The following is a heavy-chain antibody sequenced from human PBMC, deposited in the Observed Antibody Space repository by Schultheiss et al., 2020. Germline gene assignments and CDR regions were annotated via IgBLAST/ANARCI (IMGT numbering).Heavy chain of an antibody. CDR2: IRSKANSYAT. CDR3: TRRRGSGYDWGWGHIAVAGTDYYYYYYMDV. D-gene: IGHD6-19*01. Sequence: CGSLRLACAASGFTFSSYSMNWVRQAPGKGLEWVGRIRSKANSYATAYAASVKGRFTISRDDSKNTAYLQMNSLKTEDTAVYYCTRRRGSGYDWGWGHIAVAGTDYYYYYYMDVWGKGTPVTVSS. V-gene: IGHV3-73*01. J-gene: IGHJ6*03. CDR1: GFTFSSYS.